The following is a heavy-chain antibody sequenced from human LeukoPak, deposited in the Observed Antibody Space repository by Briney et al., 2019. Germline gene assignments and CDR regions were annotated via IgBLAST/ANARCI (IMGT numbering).Heavy chain of an antibody. CDR3: TTEYYRNGYNN. V-gene: IGHV3-15*01. D-gene: IGHD5-18*01. Sequence: PGGSLRLSCAASGFTFSSYAMHWVRQAPGKGLEWVGHIKSKTNGETTDYAAPVEGRFTISRDDSKNTVSLQMSNLKTEDTAIYYCTTEYYRNGYNNWGQGTLVTVSS. CDR1: GFTFSSYA. J-gene: IGHJ4*02. CDR2: IKSKTNGETT.